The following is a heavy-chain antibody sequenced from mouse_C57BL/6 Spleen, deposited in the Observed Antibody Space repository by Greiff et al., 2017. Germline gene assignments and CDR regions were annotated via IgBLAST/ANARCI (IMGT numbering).Heavy chain of an antibody. CDR1: GYSFTDYN. CDR2: INPNYGTT. Sequence: LVKPGASVKISCKASGYSFTDYNMNWVKQSNGKSLEWIGVINPNYGTTSYNQKFKGKATLTVDQSSSTAYMQLNSLTSEDSAVYYCARGGAMLVNWYFDVWGTGTTVTVSS. CDR3: ARGGAMLVNWYFDV. J-gene: IGHJ1*03. V-gene: IGHV1-39*01. D-gene: IGHD1-1*02.